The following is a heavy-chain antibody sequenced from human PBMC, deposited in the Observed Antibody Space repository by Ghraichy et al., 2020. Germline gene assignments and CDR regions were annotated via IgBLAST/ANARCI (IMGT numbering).Heavy chain of an antibody. CDR2: MNPNSGNT. D-gene: IGHD2-2*01. CDR3: ARSGPYQLLLWRPEYYFDY. Sequence: ASVKVSCKASGYTFTSYDINWVRQATGQGLEWMGWMNPNSGNTGYAQKFQGRVTMTRNTSISTAYMELSSLRSEDTAVYYCARSGPYQLLLWRPEYYFDYWGQGTLVTVSS. V-gene: IGHV1-8*01. J-gene: IGHJ4*02. CDR1: GYTFTSYD.